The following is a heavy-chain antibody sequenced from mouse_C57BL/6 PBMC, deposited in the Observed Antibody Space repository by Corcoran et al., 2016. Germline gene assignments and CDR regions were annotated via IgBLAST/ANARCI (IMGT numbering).Heavy chain of an antibody. D-gene: IGHD4-1*01. V-gene: IGHV9-3*01. Sequence: QIQLVQSGPELKKPGETVKISCKASGYTFTTYGMSWVKKAPGKGLKWMGWINTYSGVPTYADDFKGRFAFSLETSASTAYLQINNLKNEDTATYFCARWNWGAMDYWGQGTSVTVSS. CDR3: ARWNWGAMDY. J-gene: IGHJ4*01. CDR1: GYTFTTYG. CDR2: INTYSGVP.